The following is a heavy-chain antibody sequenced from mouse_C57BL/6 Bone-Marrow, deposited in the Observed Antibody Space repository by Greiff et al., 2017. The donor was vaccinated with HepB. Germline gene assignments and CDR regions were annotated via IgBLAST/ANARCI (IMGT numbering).Heavy chain of an antibody. J-gene: IGHJ3*01. Sequence: QVQLQQSGAELARPGASVKLSCKASGYTFTSYGISWVKQRTGQGLEWIGEIYPRSGNTNYNEKFKGKATLTADKSSSTAYMELRSLTSEDSAVYFCARDAYYGNHVWAWFAYWGQGTLVTVSA. V-gene: IGHV1-81*01. CDR2: IYPRSGNT. CDR1: GYTFTSYG. D-gene: IGHD2-10*01. CDR3: ARDAYYGNHVWAWFAY.